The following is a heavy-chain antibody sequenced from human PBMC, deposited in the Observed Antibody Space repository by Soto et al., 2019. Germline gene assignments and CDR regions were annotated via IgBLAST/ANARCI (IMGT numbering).Heavy chain of an antibody. V-gene: IGHV1-69*13. J-gene: IGHJ5*02. D-gene: IGHD2-2*01. CDR2: IIPIFGTA. CDR1: GGTFSSYA. Sequence: ASVKVSCKASGGTFSSYAISWVRQAPGQGLEWMGGIIPIFGTANYAQKFQGRVTITADESTSTAYMELSSLRSEDTAVYYCARVRTPIPVESDIVVVPAAFNWFDPWGQGTLVTVSS. CDR3: ARVRTPIPVESDIVVVPAAFNWFDP.